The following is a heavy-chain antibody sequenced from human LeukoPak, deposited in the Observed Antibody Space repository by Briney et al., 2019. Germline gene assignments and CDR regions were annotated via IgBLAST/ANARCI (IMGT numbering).Heavy chain of an antibody. V-gene: IGHV3-30-3*01. CDR1: GFSFSVCA. CDR2: ISYDGNNK. CDR3: VRGVTIYDSSGYFDY. J-gene: IGHJ4*02. D-gene: IGHD3-22*01. Sequence: GSLRLSCAASGFSFSVCAMHWVRQAPGKGLEWVATISYDGNNKHYTDSVEGRFTISRDNSKNTLYLQMNTLRVEDTAMYYCVRGVTIYDSSGYFDYWGQGTLVTVSS.